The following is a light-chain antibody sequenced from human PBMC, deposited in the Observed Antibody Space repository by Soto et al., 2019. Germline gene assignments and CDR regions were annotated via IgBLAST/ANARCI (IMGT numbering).Light chain of an antibody. CDR2: LNGDGSL. J-gene: IGLJ2*01. Sequence: QPVLTQSPSASASLGASVKLTCTLSSGHSRYAIAWHQQQPEKGPRYLMKLNGDGSLTKGDGIPDRFSGSSSGAERYLTISSLHSEDEADYYCQTWGTGIYVVFGGGTKLTVL. CDR1: SGHSRYA. V-gene: IGLV4-69*01. CDR3: QTWGTGIYVV.